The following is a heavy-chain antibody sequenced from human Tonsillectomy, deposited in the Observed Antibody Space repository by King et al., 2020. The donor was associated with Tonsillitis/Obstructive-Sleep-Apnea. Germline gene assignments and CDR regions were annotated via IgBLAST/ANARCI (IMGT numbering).Heavy chain of an antibody. J-gene: IGHJ4*02. CDR2: ISGDGGST. V-gene: IGHV3-43*02. CDR3: AKDGLDFWSGYNRYYFDY. D-gene: IGHD3-3*01. Sequence: VQLVESGGGVVQPGGSLRLSCAASGFTFDDYAMHWVRQAPGKGLEWVSLISGDGGSTYYADSVKGRFTISRDNSKNSLYLQMNSLRTEDTALYYCAKDGLDFWSGYNRYYFDYWGQGTLVTVSS. CDR1: GFTFDDYA.